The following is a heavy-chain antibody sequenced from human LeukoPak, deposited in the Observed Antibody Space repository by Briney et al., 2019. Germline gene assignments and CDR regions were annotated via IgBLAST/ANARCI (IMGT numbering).Heavy chain of an antibody. J-gene: IGHJ5*02. CDR1: GFTFSNYA. CDR3: ARGALGYDFWRSGFDP. CDR2: ISYDGSNK. V-gene: IGHV3-30*04. Sequence: PGRSLRLSCAASGFTFSNYARHWVRQAPGKGLEWVALISYDGSNKYYADSVKGRFTISRDNSKNTLYLQMNSLRAEDTAVYYCARGALGYDFWRSGFDPWGQGTLVTVSS. D-gene: IGHD3-3*01.